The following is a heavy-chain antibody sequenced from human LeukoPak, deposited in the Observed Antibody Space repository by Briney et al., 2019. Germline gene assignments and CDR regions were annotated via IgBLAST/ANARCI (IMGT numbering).Heavy chain of an antibody. CDR3: ARLRGAVARCAY. CDR1: GGSISSSYW. D-gene: IGHD6-19*01. Sequence: SGTLSLTCAVSGGSISSSYWWSCVRQPRKTRLEWIGEIYHSGSTNYNPSLKSSSTISVDNSKNQSSLKLSAVTAAAPAYYYGARLRGAVARCAYWGQGTLVTVSS. J-gene: IGHJ4*02. CDR2: IYHSGST. V-gene: IGHV4-4*02.